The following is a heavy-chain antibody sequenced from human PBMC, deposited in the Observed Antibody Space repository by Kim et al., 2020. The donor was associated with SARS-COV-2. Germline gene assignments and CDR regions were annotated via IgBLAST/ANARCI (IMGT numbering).Heavy chain of an antibody. CDR2: IKTDGTET. V-gene: IGHV3-7*04. D-gene: IGHD5-18*01. J-gene: IGHJ4*02. CDR1: GFSFSRYW. CDR3: ARAGCNHGLDF. Sequence: GGSLRLSCTASGFSFSRYWMSWVRQAPGKGLEWVANIKTDGTETYYVDSLRGRFTISRDNAKNSIYLQMNSLRDDDTAVYYCARAGCNHGLDFWGQGTLVTSSS.